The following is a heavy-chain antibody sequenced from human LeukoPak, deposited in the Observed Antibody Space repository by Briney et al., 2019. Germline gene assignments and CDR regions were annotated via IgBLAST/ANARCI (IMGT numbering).Heavy chain of an antibody. V-gene: IGHV1-2*02. CDR2: INPNSGGT. CDR1: GYTFTGYY. CDR3: ARGVGRNDAFDI. Sequence: ASVKVSCKASGYTFTGYYMHWVRQAPGQGLEWMGWINPNSGGTNYAQKFQGRVTMTRDASISKAYMELSSLRSEDTAVYYCARGVGRNDAFDIWGQGTMVTVSS. J-gene: IGHJ3*02.